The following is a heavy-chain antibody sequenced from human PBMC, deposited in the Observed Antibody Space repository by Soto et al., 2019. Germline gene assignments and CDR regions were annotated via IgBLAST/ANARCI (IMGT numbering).Heavy chain of an antibody. J-gene: IGHJ6*02. CDR1: GGTFSSYA. Sequence: GSSVKVSCKASGGTFSSYAISWVRRAPGQGLEWMGGIIPIFGTANYAQKFQGRVTITADESTSTAYMELSSLRSEDTAVYYCARETRYSGYLYYYGMDVWCQGTTVTVSS. V-gene: IGHV1-69*13. CDR2: IIPIFGTA. D-gene: IGHD5-12*01. CDR3: ARETRYSGYLYYYGMDV.